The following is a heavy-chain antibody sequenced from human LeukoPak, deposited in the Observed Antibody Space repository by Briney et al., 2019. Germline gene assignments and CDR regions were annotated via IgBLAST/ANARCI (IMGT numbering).Heavy chain of an antibody. V-gene: IGHV3-23*01. D-gene: IGHD6-13*01. J-gene: IGHJ4*02. CDR2: ISGSGGST. CDR3: AKADSSSWYYFDY. CDR1: GFTFSSYA. Sequence: GGSLRLSCAASGFTFSSYAMSWVRQAPGKGLEWVSAISGSGGSTYYADSVKGRFTISRDNSKNTLYPQMNSLRAEDTAVYYCAKADSSSWYYFDYWGQGTLVTVSS.